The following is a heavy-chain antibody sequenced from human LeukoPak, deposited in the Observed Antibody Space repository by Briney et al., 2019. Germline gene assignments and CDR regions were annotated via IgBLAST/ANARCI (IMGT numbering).Heavy chain of an antibody. J-gene: IGHJ4*01. Sequence: GGPLRLSCAASGFTFSSYAMHWVRQAPGKGLEWVAVISYDGSNKYYADSVKGRFTISRDNSKNTLHLQMNSLRAEDTAIYYCAKDGGYSGYELPDCWGHGTLVTVSS. CDR3: AKDGGYSGYELPDC. D-gene: IGHD5-12*01. V-gene: IGHV3-30-3*01. CDR1: GFTFSSYA. CDR2: ISYDGSNK.